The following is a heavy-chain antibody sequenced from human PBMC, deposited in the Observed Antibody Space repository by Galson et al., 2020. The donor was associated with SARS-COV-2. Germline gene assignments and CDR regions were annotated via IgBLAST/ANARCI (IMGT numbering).Heavy chain of an antibody. V-gene: IGHV3-30*02. CDR1: GFTFSSYG. CDR2: IRYDGSNK. Sequence: GGSLRLSCAASGFTFSSYGMHWVRQAPGKGLEWVAFIRYDGSNKYYADSVKGRFTISRDNSKNTLYLQMNSLRAEDTAVYYCAYDSSGYYGGLGAFDIWGQGTMVTVSS. D-gene: IGHD3-22*01. J-gene: IGHJ3*02. CDR3: AYDSSGYYGGLGAFDI.